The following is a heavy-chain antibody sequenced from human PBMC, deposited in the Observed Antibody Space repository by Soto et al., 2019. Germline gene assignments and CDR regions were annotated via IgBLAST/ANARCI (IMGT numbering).Heavy chain of an antibody. V-gene: IGHV1-18*04. CDR2: ISAFNGNT. CDR1: GDTFTNLG. Sequence: QVQLLQSGPEVKKPGTSVKVSCKASGDTFTNLGISWVRQAPGQGLAWMGGISAFNGNTNYAQKFQGRVTMTTETSTRTLYMELRSLRSDDTAVYYCARERAVGLYLDDWGQGTLVTVSS. J-gene: IGHJ4*02. CDR3: ARERAVGLYLDD. D-gene: IGHD6-19*01.